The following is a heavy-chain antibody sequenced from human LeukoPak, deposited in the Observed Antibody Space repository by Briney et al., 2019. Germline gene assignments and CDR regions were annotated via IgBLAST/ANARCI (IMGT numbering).Heavy chain of an antibody. CDR2: ISYDGSNK. D-gene: IGHD4-17*01. J-gene: IGHJ4*02. CDR1: GFTFSSYA. Sequence: GGSLRLSCAASGFTFSSYAMHWVRQAPGKGLEWVAVISYDGSNKYNADSVKGRFTISRDNSKNTLYLQMNSLRAEDTAVYYCAREEGLTVTIDYWGQGTLVTVSS. CDR3: AREEGLTVTIDY. V-gene: IGHV3-30-3*01.